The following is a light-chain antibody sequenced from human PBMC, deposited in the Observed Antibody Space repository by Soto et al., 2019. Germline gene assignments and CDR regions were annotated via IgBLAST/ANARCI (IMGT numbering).Light chain of an antibody. CDR1: QSVSNTY. Sequence: EIVLTQSPGTLSLSPGDTATLSCRASQSVSNTYLAWYQQKPGQAPRLHIYGASTRATGIPDRFTGSGSGTDFTLTISRLEPEDFATYFCQQSYSRPRTFGQGTKVDIK. V-gene: IGKV3-20*01. J-gene: IGKJ1*01. CDR3: QQSYSRPRT. CDR2: GAS.